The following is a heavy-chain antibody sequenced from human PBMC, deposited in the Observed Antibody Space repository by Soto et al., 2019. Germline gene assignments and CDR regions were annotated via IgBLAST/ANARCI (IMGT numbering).Heavy chain of an antibody. J-gene: IGHJ4*02. Sequence: QVQLVESGGGVVQPGRSLRLSCAASGFTFSSYGMHWVRQAPGKGLEWVAVISYDGSNKYYADSVEGRFTISRDNSKNTLYLQMNSLRAEDTAVYYCAKGGYCSSTSCYVREPFYYWGQGTLVTVSS. V-gene: IGHV3-30*18. CDR2: ISYDGSNK. CDR1: GFTFSSYG. D-gene: IGHD2-2*01. CDR3: AKGGYCSSTSCYVREPFYY.